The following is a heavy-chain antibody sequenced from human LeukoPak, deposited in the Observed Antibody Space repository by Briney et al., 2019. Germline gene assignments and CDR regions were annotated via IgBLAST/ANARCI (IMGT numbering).Heavy chain of an antibody. CDR2: IRYDGSNK. Sequence: GGSLRLSSAASGFTFSSYGMHWVRQAPGKGLEWVAFIRYDGSNKYYADSVKGRFTISRDNSKNTLYLQMNSLRAEDTAVYYCASLEWPYSSSWYYFDYWGQGTLVTVSS. CDR3: ASLEWPYSSSWYYFDY. CDR1: GFTFSSYG. D-gene: IGHD6-13*01. J-gene: IGHJ4*02. V-gene: IGHV3-30*02.